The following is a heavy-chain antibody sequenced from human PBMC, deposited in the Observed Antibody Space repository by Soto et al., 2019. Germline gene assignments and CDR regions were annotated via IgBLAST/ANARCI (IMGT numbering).Heavy chain of an antibody. CDR1: GFTFSSYS. CDR3: ARGFPMILYFDY. CDR2: IAYDGSNK. J-gene: IGHJ4*02. D-gene: IGHD3-22*01. Sequence: QVQMVESGGGVVQPGRSLRLSCAASGFTFSSYSMHWVRQAPGKGLEWVAVIAYDGSNKYYADSVKGRFTIARDNSKNTLYLHMNSLRAEDTAVYCCARGFPMILYFDYWGQRTLVTVSS. V-gene: IGHV3-30*17.